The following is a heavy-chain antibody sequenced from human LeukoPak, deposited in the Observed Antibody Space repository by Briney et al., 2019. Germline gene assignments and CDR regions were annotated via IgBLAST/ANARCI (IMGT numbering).Heavy chain of an antibody. CDR2: ISGSGDTT. V-gene: IGHV3-23*01. J-gene: IGHJ4*02. CDR3: AKDRGYNYPFRYFDY. CDR1: GLSFLSYA. D-gene: IGHD5-24*01. Sequence: GGSLLLSCAASGLSFLSYAMTWVRQAPGKGLEWVSTISGSGDTTYFSDSVKGRFTISRDNSKNRLYLQMNSLRDEDTAVYYCAKDRGYNYPFRYFDYWGQGTLITVSS.